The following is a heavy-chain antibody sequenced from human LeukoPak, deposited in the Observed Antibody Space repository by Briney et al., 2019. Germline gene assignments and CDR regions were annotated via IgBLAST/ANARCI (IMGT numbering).Heavy chain of an antibody. CDR2: IIPILGIA. D-gene: IGHD6-13*01. CDR1: GGTFSSYA. J-gene: IGHJ4*02. CDR3: ARDEWPSSSWYA. V-gene: IGHV1-69*04. Sequence: SVKVSCKASGGTFSSYAISWVRQAPGQGLEWMGRIIPILGIANYAQKFQGRVTITADKSTSTAYMELSSLGSEDTAVYYCARDEWPSSSWYAWGQGTLVTVSS.